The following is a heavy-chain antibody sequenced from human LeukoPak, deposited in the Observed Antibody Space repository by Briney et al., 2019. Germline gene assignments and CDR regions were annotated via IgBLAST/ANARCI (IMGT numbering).Heavy chain of an antibody. D-gene: IGHD4-17*01. CDR1: KFTFSNYW. V-gene: IGHV3-7*02. CDR3: AGRSSYPGVGY. CDR2: IKQDGSES. J-gene: IGHJ4*02. Sequence: PGGSLRLSCAASKFTFSNYWMSWVRQAPGKGLEWVANIKQDGSESYYVDSVKGRFTISRDNAKNSLYLQMNSLRAEDTAVYYCAGRSSYPGVGYWGQGTLVTVSS.